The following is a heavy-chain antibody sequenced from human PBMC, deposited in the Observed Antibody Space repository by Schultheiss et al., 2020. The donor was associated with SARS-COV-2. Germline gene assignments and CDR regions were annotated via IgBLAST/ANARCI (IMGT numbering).Heavy chain of an antibody. CDR2: IYYSGST. CDR3: ARDRHSSDYDLYYYYGMDV. J-gene: IGHJ6*02. V-gene: IGHV4-4*07. Sequence: SQTLSLTCTVSGGSISSYYWSWIRQPAGKGLEWIGRIYYSGSTYYNPSLKSRVTMSVDTSKNQFSLKLSSVTAADTAVYYCARDRHSSDYDLYYYYGMDVWGQGTTVTVSS. CDR1: GGSISSYY. D-gene: IGHD5-12*01.